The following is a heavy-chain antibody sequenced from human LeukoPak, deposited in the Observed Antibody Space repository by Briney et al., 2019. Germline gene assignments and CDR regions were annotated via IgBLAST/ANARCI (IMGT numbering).Heavy chain of an antibody. CDR1: GFTFSSYA. D-gene: IGHD3-16*01. CDR2: ITGSSSGT. V-gene: IGHV3-23*01. J-gene: IGHJ4*02. CDR3: ATPPNSLNVWAPFAY. Sequence: GGSLRLSCAASGFTFSSYAISWVRQSPGKGLEWVSAITGSSSGTYYADSVKGRFTISRDNSKNTLYLQMNSLRAEDTAVYYCATPPNSLNVWAPFAYWAQETLLTVS.